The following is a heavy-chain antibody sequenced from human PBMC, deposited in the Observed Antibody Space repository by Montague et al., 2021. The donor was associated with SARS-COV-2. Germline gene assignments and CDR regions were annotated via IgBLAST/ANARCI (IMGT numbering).Heavy chain of an antibody. D-gene: IGHD3-10*01. V-gene: IGHV4-38-2*02. CDR1: GYSISSGYY. CDR3: ARDCYDYGSGSYQRWFDP. CDR2: IYHSGST. J-gene: IGHJ5*02. Sequence: SETLSLTCTVSGYSISSGYYWGWIPQPPGKGLEWIGSIYHSGSTYYNPSLKSRVTISVDTSKNQFSLKLSSVTAADTAVYYCARDCYDYGSGSYQRWFDPWGQGTLVTVSS.